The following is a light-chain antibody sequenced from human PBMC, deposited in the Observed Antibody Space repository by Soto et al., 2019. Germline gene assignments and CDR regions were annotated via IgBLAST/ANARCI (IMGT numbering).Light chain of an antibody. Sequence: EIVLTQSPATLYLSPGERATLSCRASQSVSSYLAWYQQKPGQAPRLLIYDASNRATGIPARFSGSGSETDFTLTISSLEPEDCAVYYCQQRSNWLITVGQGTRLEIK. CDR1: QSVSSY. V-gene: IGKV3-11*01. CDR3: QQRSNWLIT. J-gene: IGKJ5*01. CDR2: DAS.